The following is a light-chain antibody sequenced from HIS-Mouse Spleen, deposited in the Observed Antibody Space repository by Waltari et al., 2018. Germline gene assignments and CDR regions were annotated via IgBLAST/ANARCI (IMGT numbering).Light chain of an antibody. V-gene: IGLV2-14*03. J-gene: IGLJ2*01. Sequence: QSALTQPASVSGSPGQSITTSCTGTSSDVGGYNYVSCYQPHPGKAPKLMIYDVSNRPSGVSNRFSGSKSGNTASLTISGLQAEDEADYYCSSYTSSSTEVFGGGTKLTVL. CDR2: DVS. CDR3: SSYTSSSTEV. CDR1: SSDVGGYNY.